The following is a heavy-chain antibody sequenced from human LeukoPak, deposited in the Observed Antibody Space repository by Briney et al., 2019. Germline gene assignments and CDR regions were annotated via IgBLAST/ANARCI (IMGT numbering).Heavy chain of an antibody. J-gene: IGHJ4*02. CDR1: GASISSNIYY. CDR2: IYYSGIT. Sequence: PSETLSLTCTVSGASISSNIYYWGWIRQPPGKGLEWIGSIYYSGITYYNPSLKSRVTISVDTSKNQFSLKVTSVTAADTAVYYCAGHEWGAAAARKFDYWGQGTLVTVSS. V-gene: IGHV4-39*01. CDR3: AGHEWGAAAARKFDY. D-gene: IGHD6-13*01.